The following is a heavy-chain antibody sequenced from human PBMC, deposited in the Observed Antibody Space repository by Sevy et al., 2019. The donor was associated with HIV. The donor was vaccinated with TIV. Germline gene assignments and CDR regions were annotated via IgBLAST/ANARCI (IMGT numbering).Heavy chain of an antibody. D-gene: IGHD3-3*01. CDR2: IWYDGSNK. CDR3: ARDFTTSAEYFQH. J-gene: IGHJ1*01. V-gene: IGHV3-33*01. CDR1: GFTFSSYG. Sequence: GSLRLSCAASGFTFSSYGMHWVRQAPGKGLEWVAVIWYDGSNKYYADSVKGRFTISRDNSKNTLYLQMNSLRAEDTAVYYCARDFTTSAEYFQHWGQGTLVTVSS.